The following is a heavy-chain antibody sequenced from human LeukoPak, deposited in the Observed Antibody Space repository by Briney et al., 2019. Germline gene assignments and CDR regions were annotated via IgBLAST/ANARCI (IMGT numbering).Heavy chain of an antibody. CDR3: AKDEVEMATIAPLDY. D-gene: IGHD5-24*01. CDR1: GFTFSSYA. J-gene: IGHJ4*02. V-gene: IGHV3-23*01. Sequence: SGGSLRLSCAASGFTFSSYAMSWVRQAPGKGLEWVSAISGSGGSTYYADSVKGRFTISRDNSKNTLYLQMNSLRAEDTAVYYCAKDEVEMATIAPLDYWGQGTLVTVSS. CDR2: ISGSGGST.